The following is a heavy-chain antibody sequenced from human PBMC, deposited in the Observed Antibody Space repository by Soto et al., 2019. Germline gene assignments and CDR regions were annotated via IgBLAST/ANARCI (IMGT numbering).Heavy chain of an antibody. J-gene: IGHJ6*02. D-gene: IGHD1-1*01. Sequence: QVQLVQSGAEVKRPGASVKVSCKASGDTLKTFDVSWVRQAPGQGPEWMAWITTHNGDTNFAQKFRGRVSLTADTSAATAFMELRNLRSDDTGVYFCDRFNFTRAGDNYYYCMDVWGQGTTVTVS. CDR3: DRFNFTRAGDNYYYCMDV. V-gene: IGHV1-18*04. CDR1: GDTLKTFD. CDR2: ITTHNGDT.